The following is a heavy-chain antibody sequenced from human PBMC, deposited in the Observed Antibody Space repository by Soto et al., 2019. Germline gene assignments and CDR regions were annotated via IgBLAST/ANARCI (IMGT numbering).Heavy chain of an antibody. Sequence: PVGSLRLSCAASGFTVSNNYMSWVRQAPGKGLEWVSVIYSGGSTYYADSVKGRFTISRDNSKNTLYLQMNSLRADDTAVYYCARKFSMDVWGQGTTVTVSS. V-gene: IGHV3-53*01. CDR3: ARKFSMDV. CDR1: GFTVSNNY. J-gene: IGHJ6*02. CDR2: IYSGGST.